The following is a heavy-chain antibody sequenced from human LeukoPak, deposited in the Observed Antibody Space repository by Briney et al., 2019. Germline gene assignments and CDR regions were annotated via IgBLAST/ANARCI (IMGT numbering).Heavy chain of an antibody. CDR3: GRDGDDCDFDC. J-gene: IGHJ5*01. D-gene: IGHD2-21*02. CDR2: VIRGGSFT. Sequence: GGSLRLSSPASAFTSTSYWMHTIRQAPAKALEWVSRVIRGGSFTNYADSVKGRFTISRDNAKNTLYLQMSSLRAEDTAVYFCGRDGDDCDFDCWGQGSLVTVSS. CDR1: AFTSTSYW. V-gene: IGHV3-74*01.